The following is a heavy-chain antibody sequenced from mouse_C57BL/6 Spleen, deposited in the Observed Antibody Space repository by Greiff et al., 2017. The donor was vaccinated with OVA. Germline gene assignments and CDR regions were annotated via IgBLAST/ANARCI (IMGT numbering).Heavy chain of an antibody. Sequence: QVTLKESGAELARPGASVKLSCKASGYTFTSYGISWVKQRTGQGLEWIGEIYPRSGNTYYNEKFKGKATLTADKSSSTAYMELRSLTSEDSAVYFCATTVVASRGFDYWGQGTTLTVSS. CDR3: ATTVVASRGFDY. CDR1: GYTFTSYG. J-gene: IGHJ2*01. CDR2: IYPRSGNT. D-gene: IGHD1-1*01. V-gene: IGHV1-81*01.